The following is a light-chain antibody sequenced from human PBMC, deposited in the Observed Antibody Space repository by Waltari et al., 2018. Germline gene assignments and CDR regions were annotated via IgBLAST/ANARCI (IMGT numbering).Light chain of an antibody. CDR2: WAS. Sequence: EIVMTKSPDSLAVSLGERATINCKSSPSVLFSTNNENYLAWYQQKPGQPPKLLIYWASTRESGVPDRFSGSGSGTDFTLTISSLQAEDVAVYYCQQYYSIPRSFGQGTKLEIK. V-gene: IGKV4-1*01. CDR1: PSVLFSTNNENY. CDR3: QQYYSIPRS. J-gene: IGKJ2*03.